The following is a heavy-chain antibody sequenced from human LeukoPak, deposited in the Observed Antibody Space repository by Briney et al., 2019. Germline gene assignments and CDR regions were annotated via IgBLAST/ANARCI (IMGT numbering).Heavy chain of an antibody. Sequence: SETLSLTCTVSGGSSSSYYWSWIRQPAGKGLEWIGRIYTSGSTNYNPSLKRRVTMSVDTSKNQFSLKLSSVTAADTAVYYCARGPVGDIVVVPAAISHAFDIWGQGTMVTVSS. CDR1: GGSSSSYY. CDR3: ARGPVGDIVVVPAAISHAFDI. CDR2: IYTSGST. V-gene: IGHV4-4*07. D-gene: IGHD2-2*02. J-gene: IGHJ3*02.